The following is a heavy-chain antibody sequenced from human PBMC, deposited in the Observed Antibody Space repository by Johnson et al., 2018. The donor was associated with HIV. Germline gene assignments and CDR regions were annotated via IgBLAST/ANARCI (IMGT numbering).Heavy chain of an antibody. J-gene: IGHJ3*02. CDR3: AKGDPSGYDSSGSLEAFDI. V-gene: IGHV3-30*18. CDR1: GFTFSSYW. D-gene: IGHD3-22*01. Sequence: QVQLVESGGGLVQPGGSLRLSCAASGFTFSSYWMHWVRQAPGKGLEWVAVISYDGSNKYYADSVKGRFTISRDNSKNTLYLQMNSLRAEDTAVYYCAKGDPSGYDSSGSLEAFDIWGQGTMVTVSS. CDR2: ISYDGSNK.